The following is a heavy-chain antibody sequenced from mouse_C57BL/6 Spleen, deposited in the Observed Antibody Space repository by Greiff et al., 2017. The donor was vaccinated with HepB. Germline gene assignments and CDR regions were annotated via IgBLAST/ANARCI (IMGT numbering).Heavy chain of an antibody. CDR2: IYPGDGDT. V-gene: IGHV1-82*01. CDR1: GYAFSSSW. D-gene: IGHD2-12*01. Sequence: VQLQQSGPELVKPGASVKISCKASGYAFSSSWMNWVKQRPGKGLEWIGRIYPGDGDTNYNGKFKGKATLTADKSSSTAYRQLSSLTSEDSAVYFCARWGAYYRSYFDYWGQGTTLTVSS. J-gene: IGHJ2*01. CDR3: ARWGAYYRSYFDY.